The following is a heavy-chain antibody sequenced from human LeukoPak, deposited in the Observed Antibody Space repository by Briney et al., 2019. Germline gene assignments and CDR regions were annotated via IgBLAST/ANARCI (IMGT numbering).Heavy chain of an antibody. CDR1: GFIFSSYW. Sequence: GGSLRLSCAASGFIFSSYWMSWVRQAPGKGLEWVANIKQDGSEKYYVDSVKGRFTISRDNAKNSLYLQMNSLRAEDTAVYYCARSRGYYYYYMDVWGKGTTVTISS. CDR2: IKQDGSEK. J-gene: IGHJ6*03. V-gene: IGHV3-7*01. CDR3: ARSRGYYYYYMDV.